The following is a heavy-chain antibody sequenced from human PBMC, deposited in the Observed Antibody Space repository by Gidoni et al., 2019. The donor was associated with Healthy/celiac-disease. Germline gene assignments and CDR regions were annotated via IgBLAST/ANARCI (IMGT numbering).Heavy chain of an antibody. CDR1: GFTFSSYS. J-gene: IGHJ3*02. CDR2: ISSSSSTI. D-gene: IGHD2-2*01. CDR3: AREVPTDAFDI. Sequence: EVQLVESGGGLVQSGGSLRLSCAAPGFTFSSYSMNWVRQAPGKGLEWVSYISSSSSTIYYADSVKGRFTISRDNAKNSLYLQMNSLRAEDTAVYYCAREVPTDAFDIWGQGTMVTVSS. V-gene: IGHV3-48*01.